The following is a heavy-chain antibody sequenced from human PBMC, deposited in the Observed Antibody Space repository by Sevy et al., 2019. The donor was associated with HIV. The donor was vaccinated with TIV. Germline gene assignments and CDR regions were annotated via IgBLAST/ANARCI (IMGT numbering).Heavy chain of an antibody. J-gene: IGHJ1*01. CDR1: GYTFTGYY. D-gene: IGHD2-2*01. CDR3: ARGDDIVVVPAAQAEYFQH. V-gene: IGHV1-2*02. CDR2: INPNSGGT. Sequence: ASVKVSCKASGYTFTGYYMHWVRQAPGQGLEWMGWINPNSGGTNYAQKFQGRVTMTRDTSISTAYMELSRLRSDDTAVYYCARGDDIVVVPAAQAEYFQHWGQGTLVTVSS.